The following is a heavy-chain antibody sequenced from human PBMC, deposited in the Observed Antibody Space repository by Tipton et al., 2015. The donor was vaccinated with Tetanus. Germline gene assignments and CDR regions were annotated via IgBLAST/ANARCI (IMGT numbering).Heavy chain of an antibody. CDR1: GGSFSTYV. D-gene: IGHD3-16*01. CDR3: ARERGNRGNAFDL. Sequence: QSGPEVKKPGSSVKVSCETSGGSFSTYVTSWVRQAPGQGLEWMGSIIPIFGTITYAQRFQGRLTITADKSTSTAHMSLSSLRSEDTAVYYCARERGNRGNAFDLWGQGTMVAVSS. J-gene: IGHJ3*01. CDR2: IIPIFGTI. V-gene: IGHV1-69*06.